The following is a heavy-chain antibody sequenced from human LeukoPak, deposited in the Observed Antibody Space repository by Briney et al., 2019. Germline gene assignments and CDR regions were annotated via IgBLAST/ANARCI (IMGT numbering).Heavy chain of an antibody. CDR3: ARALYSGSFPPYYFDY. J-gene: IGHJ4*02. D-gene: IGHD1-26*01. Sequence: SVKVSCKAFGGTFSSYAISWVRQAPGQGLEWMGGIIPIFGTANYAQKFQGRVTITADESTSTAYMELSSLRSEDTAVYYCARALYSGSFPPYYFDYWGQGTLVTVSS. CDR2: IIPIFGTA. CDR1: GGTFSSYA. V-gene: IGHV1-69*13.